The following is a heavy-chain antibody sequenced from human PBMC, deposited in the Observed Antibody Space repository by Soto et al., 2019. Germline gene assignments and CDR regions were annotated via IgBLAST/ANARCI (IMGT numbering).Heavy chain of an antibody. Sequence: ASVKVSCKASGYTFTSYGISWVRQAPGQGLEWMGWFSANNGHTYYAHNFQGRVTMTADTSTTTASLELRGLTSDDTAVYYCARWVVQSFNGMDVWGQGTTVTVSS. CDR2: FSANNGHT. D-gene: IGHD2-15*01. V-gene: IGHV1-18*01. CDR3: ARWVVQSFNGMDV. J-gene: IGHJ6*02. CDR1: GYTFTSYG.